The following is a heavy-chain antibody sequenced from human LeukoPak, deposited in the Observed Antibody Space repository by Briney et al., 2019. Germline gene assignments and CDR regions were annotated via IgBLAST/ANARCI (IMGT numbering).Heavy chain of an antibody. J-gene: IGHJ5*02. Sequence: SETLSLTCTVSGVSISSYYWSWIRQPPGKGLEWIGYIYYSGSTNYNPSLKSRVTISVDTSKNQFSLKLSSVTAADTAVYYCARTPSYYYDSSGYYYYWFDPWGQGTLVTVSS. V-gene: IGHV4-59*01. CDR1: GVSISSYY. CDR3: ARTPSYYYDSSGYYYYWFDP. CDR2: IYYSGST. D-gene: IGHD3-22*01.